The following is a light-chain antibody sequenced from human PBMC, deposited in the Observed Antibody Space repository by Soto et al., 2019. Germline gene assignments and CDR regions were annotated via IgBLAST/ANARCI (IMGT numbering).Light chain of an antibody. Sequence: DIVMTQSPVTLSVSPGERVTLACRASQTIANNLAWYQQKPGQAPRVLVYGASTRARGIPARFSGSGSGTEFTLTISSLQSDDFAVYYCQQYNDRPPIFTFGPVTKVEIK. V-gene: IGKV3-15*01. CDR1: QTIANN. J-gene: IGKJ3*01. CDR3: QQYNDRPPIFT. CDR2: GAS.